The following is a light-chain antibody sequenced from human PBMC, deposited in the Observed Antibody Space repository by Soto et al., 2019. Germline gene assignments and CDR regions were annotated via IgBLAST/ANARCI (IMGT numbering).Light chain of an antibody. J-gene: IGKJ5*01. CDR3: QQRSNWPIT. V-gene: IGKV3-11*01. Sequence: IMLTQSPATLSVSPGERATLSCRASQSVRSHLAWYRQIPGQAPRLLIYDASSRATGIPARFSGSGSGTDFTLTISSLEPEDFAVYYCQQRSNWPITFGQGTRLEIK. CDR2: DAS. CDR1: QSVRSH.